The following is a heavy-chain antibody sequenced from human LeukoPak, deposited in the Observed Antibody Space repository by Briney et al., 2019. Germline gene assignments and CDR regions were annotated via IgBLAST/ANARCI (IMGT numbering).Heavy chain of an antibody. V-gene: IGHV1-8*01. D-gene: IGHD5-24*01. CDR1: GYTFTSYD. J-gene: IGHJ3*02. CDR2: MNPNSGNT. Sequence: GASVKVSCKASGYTFTSYDINWVRQATGQGLEWMGWMNPNSGNTGYAQKFQGRVTITTDESTSTAYMELSSLRSEDTAVYYCARGEIALASDAFDIWGQGTMVTVSS. CDR3: ARGEIALASDAFDI.